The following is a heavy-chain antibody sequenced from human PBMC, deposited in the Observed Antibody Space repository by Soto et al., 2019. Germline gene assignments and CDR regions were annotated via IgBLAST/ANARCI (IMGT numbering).Heavy chain of an antibody. CDR3: ASSPGFSSSGYGTPPDLSHGMDV. J-gene: IGHJ6*02. CDR2: LNPSGGIT. Sequence: ASVKVSCKAFGYTFTSYYMHWVRQAPGQGLEWMGILNPSGGITSYAQKFQGRVSMTRDTSTSTVYMELSSLRSNDTAVYYCASSPGFSSSGYGTPPDLSHGMDVWGQGTKVTVSS. V-gene: IGHV1-46*01. D-gene: IGHD6-19*01. CDR1: GYTFTSYY.